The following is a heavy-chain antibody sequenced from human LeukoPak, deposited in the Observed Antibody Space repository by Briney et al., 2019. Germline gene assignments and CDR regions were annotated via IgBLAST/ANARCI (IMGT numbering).Heavy chain of an antibody. CDR3: ARLCYYDSSGYLVDY. D-gene: IGHD3-22*01. Sequence: SETLSLTCTVSGDSVSNYYWTWIRQPPGKGLEWIGEINHSGSTNYNPSLKSRVTISVDTSKNQFSLKLSSVTAADTAVYYCARLCYYDSSGYLVDYWGQGTLVTVSS. J-gene: IGHJ4*02. CDR1: GDSVSNYY. CDR2: INHSGST. V-gene: IGHV4-34*01.